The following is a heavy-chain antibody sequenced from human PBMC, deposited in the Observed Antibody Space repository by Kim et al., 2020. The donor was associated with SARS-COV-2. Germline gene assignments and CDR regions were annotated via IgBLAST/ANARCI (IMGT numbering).Heavy chain of an antibody. V-gene: IGHV1-46*01. Sequence: ASVKVSCKASGYTFTSYYMHWVRQAPGQGLEWMGIINPSGGSTSYAQKFQGRVTMTRDTSTSTVYMELSSLRSEDTAVYYCARYPPGATRGDAFDIGGQGTMVTVSS. J-gene: IGHJ3*02. CDR1: GYTFTSYY. CDR2: INPSGGST. D-gene: IGHD1-26*01. CDR3: ARYPPGATRGDAFDI.